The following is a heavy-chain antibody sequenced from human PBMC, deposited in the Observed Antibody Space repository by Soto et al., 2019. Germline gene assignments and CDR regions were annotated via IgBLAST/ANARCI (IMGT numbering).Heavy chain of an antibody. CDR2: ISTYNGNT. Sequence: QVQLVQSGAEVKKPGASLKVSCQASGYSFSDYGIAWVRQAPGQGLAWVGWISTYNGNTNYAQKFPGRVTMPTDTSANTAYMELRSLRSYATAMYYCARYGYSSGWYLGTGMDVWGQGTPVTVSS. CDR3: ARYGYSSGWYLGTGMDV. CDR1: GYSFSDYG. V-gene: IGHV1-18*04. J-gene: IGHJ6*02. D-gene: IGHD6-19*01.